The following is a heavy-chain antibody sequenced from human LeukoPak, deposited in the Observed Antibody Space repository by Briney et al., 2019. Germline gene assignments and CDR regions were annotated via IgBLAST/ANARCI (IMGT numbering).Heavy chain of an antibody. CDR2: MNPNSGNT. D-gene: IGHD5-18*01. V-gene: IGHV1-8*03. CDR1: GYTFTGYD. CDR3: ARVDTAMASDY. Sequence: ASVKVSCKASGYTFTGYDINWVRQATGQGLEWMGWMNPNSGNTGYAQKFQGRVTITRNTSISTAYMELSSLRSEDTAVYYCARVDTAMASDYWGQGTLVTVSS. J-gene: IGHJ4*02.